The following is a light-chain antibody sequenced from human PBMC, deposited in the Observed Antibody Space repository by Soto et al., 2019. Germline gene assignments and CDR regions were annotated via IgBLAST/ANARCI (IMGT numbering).Light chain of an antibody. V-gene: IGKV2-30*01. CDR1: QSLVFRDGNTY. CDR3: MQGTHLRT. J-gene: IGKJ1*01. CDR2: RVS. Sequence: DVVMTQSPLSLSVTLGQPASISCGASQSLVFRDGNTYLNWFQQRPGQSPRRLIYRVSIRDSGVPDRFSGNGSATDFTLKISRVEAEDVGIYYCMQGTHLRTFGQGTKVDIK.